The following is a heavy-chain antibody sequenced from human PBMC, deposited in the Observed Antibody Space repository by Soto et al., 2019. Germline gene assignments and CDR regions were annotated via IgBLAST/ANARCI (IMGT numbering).Heavy chain of an antibody. Sequence: ASVKVSCKASGYTFTSYYMHWVRQAPGQGLEWMGIINPSGGSTSYAQKFQGRVTMTRDTSTSTVYMELSSLRSEDTAVYYCARGAYCGGDCDNAFDIWGQGTMVTVSS. CDR3: ARGAYCGGDCDNAFDI. D-gene: IGHD2-21*02. CDR1: GYTFTSYY. J-gene: IGHJ3*02. V-gene: IGHV1-46*03. CDR2: INPSGGST.